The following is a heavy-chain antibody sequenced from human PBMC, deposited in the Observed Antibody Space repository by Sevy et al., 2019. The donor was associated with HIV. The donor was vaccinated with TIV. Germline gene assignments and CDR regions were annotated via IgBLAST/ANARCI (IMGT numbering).Heavy chain of an antibody. Sequence: GGSLRLSCAASGFTFSPYWMTWVRQAPGKGLEWAANIRPDGSDKYYVDSVKRRFTISRDNAKNSLYLQMNSLRADDTDMYYCARGVGLDCWGQGALVTVSS. D-gene: IGHD1-26*01. V-gene: IGHV3-7*01. CDR3: ARGVGLDC. CDR2: IRPDGSDK. CDR1: GFTFSPYW. J-gene: IGHJ4*02.